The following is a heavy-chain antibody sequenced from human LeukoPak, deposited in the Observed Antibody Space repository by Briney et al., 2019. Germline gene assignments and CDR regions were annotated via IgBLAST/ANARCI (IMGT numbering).Heavy chain of an antibody. J-gene: IGHJ5*02. V-gene: IGHV4-61*02. CDR2: IYTSGST. CDR3: ARYYDSSGYYWSPANSRVWFDP. D-gene: IGHD3-22*01. CDR1: GGSISSGSYY. Sequence: PSETLSLTCTVSGGSISSGSYYWSWIRQPAGKGLEWIGRIYTSGSTNYNPSLKSRVTISVDTSKNQFSLKLSSVTAADTTVYYCARYYDSSGYYWSPANSRVWFDPWGQGTLVTVSS.